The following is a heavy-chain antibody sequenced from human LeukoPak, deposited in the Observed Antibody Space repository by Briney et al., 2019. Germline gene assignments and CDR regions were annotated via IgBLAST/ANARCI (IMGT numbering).Heavy chain of an antibody. CDR2: IIPIFGTA. CDR1: GGTFSSYA. Sequence: SVKVSCKASGGTFSSYAISWVRQAPGQGLEWMGGIIPIFGTANYAQEFQGRVTITTDESTSTAYMELSSLRSEDTAVYYCARDLFSEQLGFDPWGQGTLVTVSS. J-gene: IGHJ5*02. CDR3: ARDLFSEQLGFDP. D-gene: IGHD6-13*01. V-gene: IGHV1-69*05.